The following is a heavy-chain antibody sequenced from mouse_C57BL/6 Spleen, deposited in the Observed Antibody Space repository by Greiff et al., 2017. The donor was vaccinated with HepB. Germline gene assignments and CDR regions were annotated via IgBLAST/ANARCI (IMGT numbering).Heavy chain of an antibody. D-gene: IGHD2-5*01. J-gene: IGHJ1*03. V-gene: IGHV1-82*01. CDR2: IYPGDGDT. CDR1: GYAFSSSW. Sequence: VQLQQSGPELVKPGASVKISCKASGYAFSSSWMNWVKQRPGKGLEWIGRIYPGDGDTNYNGKFKGKATLTADKSSSTAYMQLSSLTSEDSAVYFGAGESNRYFDVWGTGTTVTVSS. CDR3: AGESNRYFDV.